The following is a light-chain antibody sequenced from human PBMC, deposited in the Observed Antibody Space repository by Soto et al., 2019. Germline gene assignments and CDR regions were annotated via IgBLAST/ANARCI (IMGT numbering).Light chain of an antibody. CDR2: EVR. Sequence: QSALTQPASVSGSPGQSITIFCAGTMRDIGAYNLVSWYQQHPGRAPQLIFYEVRNRPSGSSFRFSGSKSGNTASLTISGLQAEDEADYYCSSFTSRSSLIFGGGTKLTVL. CDR1: MRDIGAYNL. CDR3: SSFTSRSSLI. J-gene: IGLJ2*01. V-gene: IGLV2-14*01.